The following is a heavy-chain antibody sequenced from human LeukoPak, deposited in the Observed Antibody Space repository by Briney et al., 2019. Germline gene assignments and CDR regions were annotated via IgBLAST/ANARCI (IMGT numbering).Heavy chain of an antibody. J-gene: IGHJ5*02. Sequence: SETLSLTCTVSGGSISSYYWSWIRQPAGKGLEWIGRIYTSGSTNYNASLKSRVSMSVDTSKNQFSLKLSSVTAADTAVYYCARLSITMVRGVSNWFDPWGQGTLVTVSS. CDR3: ARLSITMVRGVSNWFDP. D-gene: IGHD3-10*01. CDR2: IYTSGST. V-gene: IGHV4-4*07. CDR1: GGSISSYY.